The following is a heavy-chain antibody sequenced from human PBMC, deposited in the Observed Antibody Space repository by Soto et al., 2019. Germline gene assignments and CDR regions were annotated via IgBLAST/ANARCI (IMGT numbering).Heavy chain of an antibody. CDR1: GFTFSSYA. CDR3: AKDPPNIIVVVAAKESAFDI. J-gene: IGHJ3*02. CDR2: ISGSDGST. Sequence: EVLLLESGGGLVQPGGSLRLSCAASGFTFSSYAMSWVRQAPGKGLEWVSAISGSDGSTYYADSVKGRFTISRDNSKNSLYLQMNSLRAEVTDVYYCAKDPPNIIVVVAAKESAFDIWGQGKMVTVSS. D-gene: IGHD2-15*01. V-gene: IGHV3-23*01.